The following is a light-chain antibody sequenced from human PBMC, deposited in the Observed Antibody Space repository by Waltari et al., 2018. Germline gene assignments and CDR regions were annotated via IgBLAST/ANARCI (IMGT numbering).Light chain of an antibody. Sequence: EIVLTQSPGTLSLSPGERATLACRASQSVGRSLAWYQQKPGQAPRLLIYETSRRATGIPDRFSGSGSGTDFSLTISRLEPEDFAVYYCQHYLRLPATFGQGTKVEI. CDR1: QSVGRS. V-gene: IGKV3-20*01. J-gene: IGKJ1*01. CDR3: QHYLRLPAT. CDR2: ETS.